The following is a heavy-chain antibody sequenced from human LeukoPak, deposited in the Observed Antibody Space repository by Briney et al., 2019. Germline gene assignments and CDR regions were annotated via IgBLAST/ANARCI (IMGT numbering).Heavy chain of an antibody. CDR2: ISVSGGGT. J-gene: IGHJ4*02. Sequence: GGSLRLSCAASGFTLSSYAMSWVRQAPGKGLEWVSSISVSGGGTYYADSVKGRFTISRDNSKNTLYPQMNSLSAEDTAVYYCARRGIVLGAAPVLKYSFDYWGQGTLVTVSS. CDR1: GFTLSSYA. D-gene: IGHD1-26*01. V-gene: IGHV3-23*01. CDR3: ARRGIVLGAAPVLKYSFDY.